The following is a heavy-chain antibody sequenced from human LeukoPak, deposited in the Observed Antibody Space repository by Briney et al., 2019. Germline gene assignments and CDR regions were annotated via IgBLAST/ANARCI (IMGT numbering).Heavy chain of an antibody. D-gene: IGHD4-11*01. CDR1: GDSITSGGYY. Sequence: SETLSLTCSVSGDSITSGGYYWSWIRQPPGKGLEWIGEINHSGSTNYNPSLKSRVTISVDTSKNQFSLKLSSVTAADTAVYYCASGSNYVLDYWGQGTLVTVSS. CDR3: ASGSNYVLDY. CDR2: INHSGST. V-gene: IGHV4-34*01. J-gene: IGHJ4*02.